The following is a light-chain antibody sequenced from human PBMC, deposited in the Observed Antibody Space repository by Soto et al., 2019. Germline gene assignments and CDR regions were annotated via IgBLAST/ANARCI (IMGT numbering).Light chain of an antibody. CDR3: SSFAGSNNVV. V-gene: IGLV2-8*01. CDR1: SSDIGSYDH. J-gene: IGLJ3*02. CDR2: DVT. Sequence: QSALTQPPSASGSPGQSVTISCAGTSSDIGSYDHVSWYQQHPGKAPKLMIYDVTKRPSGVPDRFSGSKSGNAASLTVSGLQTEDEADYYSSSFAGSNNVVFGGETKLTVL.